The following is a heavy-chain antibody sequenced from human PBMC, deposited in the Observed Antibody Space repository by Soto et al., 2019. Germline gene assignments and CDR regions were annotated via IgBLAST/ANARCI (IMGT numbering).Heavy chain of an antibody. D-gene: IGHD3-22*01. CDR2: IYPGDSDT. CDR1: GYSFTSYW. CDR3: ARSHASGARRSLWSPGSSGYYYLDY. V-gene: IGHV5-51*01. Sequence: HGESLKIPCKGSGYSFTSYWIGWVRQMPGKGLEWMGIIYPGDSDTRYSPSFQGQVTISADKSISTAYLQWSSLKASDTAMYYCARSHASGARRSLWSPGSSGYYYLDYWGQGTLVTVSS. J-gene: IGHJ4*02.